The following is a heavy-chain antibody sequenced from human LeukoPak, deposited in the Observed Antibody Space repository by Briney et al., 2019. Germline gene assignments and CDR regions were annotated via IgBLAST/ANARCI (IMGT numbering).Heavy chain of an antibody. CDR1: GGPISNYY. V-gene: IGHV4-59*01. J-gene: IGHJ6*03. Sequence: SETLSLTCTVSGGPISNYYWSWIRQSPGKELEWIGYIYYTGSTSYNPSLKSRVAISVDTSKNQFSLKLSSVTAADTAVYYCARATSWSYYYMDVWAKGTTVTVSS. CDR3: ARATSWSYYYMDV. CDR2: IYYTGST.